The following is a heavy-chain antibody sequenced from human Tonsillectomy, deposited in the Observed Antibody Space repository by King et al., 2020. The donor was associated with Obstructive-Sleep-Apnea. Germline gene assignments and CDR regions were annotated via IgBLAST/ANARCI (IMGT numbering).Heavy chain of an antibody. Sequence: VQLVESGGGLVQPGGSLRLSCAASGFTFSSYAMSWFRQAPGRGLEWVSAISGSGGSTSYADSVKGRFTITRDNSKNALYLQMNSRRAEDTAVYYCAKVAILRGSSWPLDYWGQGTLVTVSS. CDR2: ISGSGGST. CDR3: AKVAILRGSSWPLDY. J-gene: IGHJ4*02. V-gene: IGHV3-23*04. D-gene: IGHD6-13*01. CDR1: GFTFSSYA.